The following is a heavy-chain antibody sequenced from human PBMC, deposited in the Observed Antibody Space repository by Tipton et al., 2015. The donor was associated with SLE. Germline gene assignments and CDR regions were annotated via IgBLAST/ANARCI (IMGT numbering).Heavy chain of an antibody. CDR3: ARTAGRSVKLWYFDL. D-gene: IGHD5-18*01. V-gene: IGHV4-59*01. CDR2: IYYSGST. CDR1: GGSISSYY. J-gene: IGHJ2*01. Sequence: LRLSCTVSGGSISSYYWSWIRQPPGKGLEWIGYIYYSGSTNYNPSLKSRVTISVDTSKNQFSLKLTSVTAAVTAVYYCARTAGRSVKLWYFDLWGRGTLVTVSS.